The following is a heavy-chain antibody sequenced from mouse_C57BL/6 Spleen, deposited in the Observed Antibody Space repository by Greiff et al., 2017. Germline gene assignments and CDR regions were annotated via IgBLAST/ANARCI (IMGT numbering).Heavy chain of an antibody. CDR2: INPNNGGT. D-gene: IGHD1-1*01. Sequence: VQLQQSGPELVKPGASVKMSCKASGYTFTDYYMNWVKQSHGKSLEWIGDINPNNGGTSYNQKFKGKATLTVDKSSSTAYMELRSLTSDDSAVYYCARRAITTVVATDYWGQGTTLTVSS. J-gene: IGHJ2*01. V-gene: IGHV1-26*01. CDR3: ARRAITTVVATDY. CDR1: GYTFTDYY.